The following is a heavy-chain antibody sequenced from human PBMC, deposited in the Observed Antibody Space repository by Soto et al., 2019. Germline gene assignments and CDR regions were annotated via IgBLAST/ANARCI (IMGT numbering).Heavy chain of an antibody. Sequence: QVQLVQSGAEVKKPGASVKVSCKASGYTFTSYYMHWVRQAPGQGLEWMGIINPSGGSTSYAQKFQGKDTMTRDTSTSTVYMELSSLRSEDTAVYYCARDLVGYCSGGRCSAITAPYYFDYWGQGTLVTVSS. CDR3: ARDLVGYCSGGRCSAITAPYYFDY. V-gene: IGHV1-46*03. CDR2: INPSGGST. D-gene: IGHD2-15*01. CDR1: GYTFTSYY. J-gene: IGHJ4*02.